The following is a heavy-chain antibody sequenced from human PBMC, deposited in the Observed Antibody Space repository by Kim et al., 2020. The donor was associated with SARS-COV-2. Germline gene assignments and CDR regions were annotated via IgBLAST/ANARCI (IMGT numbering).Heavy chain of an antibody. CDR1: GFTFSSYA. D-gene: IGHD3-22*01. Sequence: GGSLRLSCAASGFTFSSYAMSWVRQAPGKGLEWVSAISGSGGSTYYADSVKGRFTISRDNSKNTLYLQMNSLRAEDTAVYYCAKEYYYDSSGTGGDAFDIWGQGTMVTVSS. V-gene: IGHV3-23*01. CDR2: ISGSGGST. CDR3: AKEYYYDSSGTGGDAFDI. J-gene: IGHJ3*02.